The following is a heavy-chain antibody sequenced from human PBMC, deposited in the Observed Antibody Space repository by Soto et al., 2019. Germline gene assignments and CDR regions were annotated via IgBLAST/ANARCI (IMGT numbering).Heavy chain of an antibody. Sequence: PSETLSLTCTVSGASISSSSYYWGWIRQPPGKGLEWIGSIYYSGSTYYNPSLKSRVTISVDTSKNQFSLKLSSVTAADTAVYYCMLGSGWKDFDYRGQGTLVTVSS. CDR1: GASISSSSYY. V-gene: IGHV4-39*01. CDR2: IYYSGST. CDR3: MLGSGWKDFDY. D-gene: IGHD3-22*01. J-gene: IGHJ4*02.